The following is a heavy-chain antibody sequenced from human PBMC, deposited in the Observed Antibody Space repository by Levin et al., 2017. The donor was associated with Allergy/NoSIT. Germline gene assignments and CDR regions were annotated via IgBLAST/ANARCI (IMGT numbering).Heavy chain of an antibody. CDR2: INTDGSST. CDR1: GFTFSSYW. V-gene: IGHV3-74*01. CDR3: ARETDSSGYYVDY. J-gene: IGHJ4*02. D-gene: IGHD3-22*01. Sequence: GGSLRLSCAASGFTFSSYWMHWVRQAPGKGLVWVSRINTDGSSTSYADSVKGRFSISRDNAKNTLYLQMNSLRAEDTAVYYCARETDSSGYYVDYWGQGTLVTVSS.